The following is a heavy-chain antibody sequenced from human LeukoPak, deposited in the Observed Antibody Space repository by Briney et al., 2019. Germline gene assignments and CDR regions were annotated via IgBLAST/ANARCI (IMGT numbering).Heavy chain of an antibody. D-gene: IGHD3-22*01. Sequence: ASVKVSCKASGYTFTSYGISWVRQAPGQGLEWMGWISAYNGNTNYAQKLQGRVTMTTDTSTSTAYMELRSLRSDDTAVYYCARDSSGYYDSYYYYYMDVWGKGTTVTVSS. J-gene: IGHJ6*03. CDR3: ARDSSGYYDSYYYYYMDV. V-gene: IGHV1-18*01. CDR2: ISAYNGNT. CDR1: GYTFTSYG.